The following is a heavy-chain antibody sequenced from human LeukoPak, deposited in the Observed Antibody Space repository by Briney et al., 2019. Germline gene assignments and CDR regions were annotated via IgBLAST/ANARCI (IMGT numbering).Heavy chain of an antibody. Sequence: GGSLRLSCAASGFTFSSYAMHWVRQAPGKGLEWVAVISSGGTNKYYADSVKGRFTISRDNSKNTLYLQVHSLRAEDTAVYYCATVGAGRYFDDWGQGTLVTVSS. CDR2: ISSGGTNK. CDR3: ATVGAGRYFDD. V-gene: IGHV3-30-3*01. J-gene: IGHJ4*02. CDR1: GFTFSSYA. D-gene: IGHD3-10*01.